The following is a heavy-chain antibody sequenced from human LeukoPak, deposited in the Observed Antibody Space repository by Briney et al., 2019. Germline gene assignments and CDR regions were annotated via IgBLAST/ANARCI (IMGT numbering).Heavy chain of an antibody. CDR1: GGTFSSYA. D-gene: IGHD6-19*01. J-gene: IGHJ4*02. CDR3: AGYSSGWYYGQHDY. V-gene: IGHV1-69*06. CDR2: IIPIFGTA. Sequence: SVKVSCKASGGTFSSYAISWVRQAPGQGLEWMGGIIPIFGTANYAQKFQGRVTITADKSTSTAYMELSSLRSEDTAVYYCAGYSSGWYYGQHDYWGQGTLVTVSS.